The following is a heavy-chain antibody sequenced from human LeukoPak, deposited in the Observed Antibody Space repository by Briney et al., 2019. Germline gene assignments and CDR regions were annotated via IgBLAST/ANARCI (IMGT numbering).Heavy chain of an antibody. V-gene: IGHV3-21*01. D-gene: IGHD3-16*01. CDR1: GFTFSSYD. CDR3: ARGGAVLGGY. CDR2: ISSTSSHI. Sequence: PGGSLRLSCAASGFTFSSYDMNWVRQAPGKGLEWVSSISSTSSHIYYADSGKGRFTISRDNAKNSLYLQMNSLRAEDTVVYYCARGGAVLGGYWGQGTLVTVSS. J-gene: IGHJ4*02.